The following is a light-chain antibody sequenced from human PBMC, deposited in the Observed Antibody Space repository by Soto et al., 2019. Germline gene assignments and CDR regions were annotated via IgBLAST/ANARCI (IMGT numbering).Light chain of an antibody. V-gene: IGLV1-51*01. CDR2: DDN. CDR3: GSWDSSLSAYV. Sequence: QSVMTQPPSVSAAPGQKVTISCSGSSSNIGGNSVSWYQQRQGTAPKLLIYDDNKRPSGIPDRFSGSKSGTSATLGITGFQTGDESDYYCGSWDSSLSAYVFGTGTKLTVL. J-gene: IGLJ1*01. CDR1: SSNIGGNS.